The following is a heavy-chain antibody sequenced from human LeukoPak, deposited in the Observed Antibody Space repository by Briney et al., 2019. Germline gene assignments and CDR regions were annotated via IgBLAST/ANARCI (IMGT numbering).Heavy chain of an antibody. CDR2: IYGSGST. CDR1: GDSLSSHD. CDR3: ARNVGWYSHDS. J-gene: IGHJ4*02. D-gene: IGHD6-19*01. Sequence: SETLSLTCTVSGDSLSSHDWSWIRQPPGKGLEWIGYIYGSGSTHYDPSLRSRGTISEATSKNQFSLKLTSVTAADTAVYYCARNVGWYSHDSWGQGTLVTVSS. V-gene: IGHV4-59*08.